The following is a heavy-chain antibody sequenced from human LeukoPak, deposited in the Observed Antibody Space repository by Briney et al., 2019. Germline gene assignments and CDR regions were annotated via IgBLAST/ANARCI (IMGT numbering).Heavy chain of an antibody. CDR2: IYYSGST. V-gene: IGHV4-39*07. D-gene: IGHD2-21*02. J-gene: IGHJ4*02. Sequence: SETLSLTCTVSGGSISSSSYYWGWIRQPPGKGLEWIGSIYYSGSTYYNPSLKSRVTISVDTSKNQFSLKLSSVTAADTAVYYCARDRGPVVVTASYFDYWGQGTLVTVSS. CDR3: ARDRGPVVVTASYFDY. CDR1: GGSISSSSYY.